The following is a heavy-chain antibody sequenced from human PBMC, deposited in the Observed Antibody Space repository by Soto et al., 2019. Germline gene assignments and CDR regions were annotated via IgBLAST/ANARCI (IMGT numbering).Heavy chain of an antibody. CDR2: IYWEDTK. Sequence: SGPTPVTATQTLTQTCTFSGSSLRTSGVGVGWIRQPPGKALEWLAVIYWEDTKTYSPSLKSRPTITKDTPRDQVVLTMTNMDPVDTATHSGEHKGSGSRAIAYWGQGALVTVTP. CDR1: GSSLRTSGVG. J-gene: IGHJ4*02. D-gene: IGHD3-10*01. CDR3: EHKGSGSRAIAY. V-gene: IGHV2-5*02.